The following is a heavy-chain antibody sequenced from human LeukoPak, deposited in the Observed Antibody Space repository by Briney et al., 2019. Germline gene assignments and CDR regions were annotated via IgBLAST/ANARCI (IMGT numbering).Heavy chain of an antibody. CDR2: IYYSGST. CDR1: GGSISSSSYY. D-gene: IGHD6-19*01. J-gene: IGHJ4*02. Sequence: PSETLSLTCTVSGGSISSSSYYWGWIRQPPGKGLEWIGSIYYSGSTYYNPSLKSRVTISVDTSKNQFSLKLSSVTAADTAVYYCARVAGRIAVAGLPFDYWGQGTLVTVSS. V-gene: IGHV4-39*07. CDR3: ARVAGRIAVAGLPFDY.